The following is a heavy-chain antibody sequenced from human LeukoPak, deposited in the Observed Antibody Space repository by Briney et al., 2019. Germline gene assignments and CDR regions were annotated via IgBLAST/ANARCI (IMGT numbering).Heavy chain of an antibody. J-gene: IGHJ4*02. CDR1: GFSLNTSGVG. CDR3: AHSEEVTAMRRFDY. D-gene: IGHD2-21*02. Sequence: SGPTLVRPTQTLTLTCTFSGFSLNTSGVGVGWIRQPPGKALEWLALIYWDDDKRYSPSLKSRLTITKDTSKNQVVLTLTNMDPVDTATYYCAHSEEVTAMRRFDYWGQGSLVTVSS. CDR2: IYWDDDK. V-gene: IGHV2-5*02.